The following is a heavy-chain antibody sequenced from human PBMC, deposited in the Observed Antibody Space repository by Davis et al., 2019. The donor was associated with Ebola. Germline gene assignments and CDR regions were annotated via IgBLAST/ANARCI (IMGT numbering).Heavy chain of an antibody. CDR2: ISSSGGTT. Sequence: GGSLRLSCVASGFTFSSYTMTWVRQAPGKGLEWFSAISSSGGTTFYADSVKGRFTISRDNSKNTVYVQMDSLRVDDTGIYYCAKVLTGWFADMDVWGRGTTVTVSS. V-gene: IGHV3-23*01. D-gene: IGHD4/OR15-4a*01. J-gene: IGHJ6*04. CDR1: GFTFSSYT. CDR3: AKVLTGWFADMDV.